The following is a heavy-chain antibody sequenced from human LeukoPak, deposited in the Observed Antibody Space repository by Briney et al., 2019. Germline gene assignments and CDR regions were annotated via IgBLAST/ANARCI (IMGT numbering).Heavy chain of an antibody. V-gene: IGHV3-21*01. Sequence: PGGSLRLSCAASGFTFSSYSMNWVRQAPGKGLEWVSSISSSSSYIYYADSVKGRFTISRDNAKNTLYLQMNSLKPGDTAVYYCARPHTGFDSWGQGTLVTVSS. J-gene: IGHJ4*02. CDR2: ISSSSSYI. CDR1: GFTFSSYS. CDR3: ARPHTGFDS.